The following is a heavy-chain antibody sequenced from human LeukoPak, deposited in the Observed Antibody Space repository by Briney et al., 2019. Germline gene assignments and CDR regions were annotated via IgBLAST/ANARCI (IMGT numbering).Heavy chain of an antibody. Sequence: GGSLRLSCAASEFTVNNNYMSWVRQAPGKGLEWVSTIYSAGSTNYADSVKGRFTISRDNSKNTMYLQMNSLRAEDTAVYYCAGGLRSGLTDYWGQGTLVTVSS. CDR3: AGGLRSGLTDY. V-gene: IGHV3-53*01. CDR1: EFTVNNNY. CDR2: IYSAGST. J-gene: IGHJ4*02. D-gene: IGHD4-17*01.